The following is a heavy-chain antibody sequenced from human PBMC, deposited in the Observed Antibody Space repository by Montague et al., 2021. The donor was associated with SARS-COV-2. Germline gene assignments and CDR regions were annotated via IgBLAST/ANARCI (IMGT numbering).Heavy chain of an antibody. CDR2: IYYSGSA. Sequence: TLSLTCTVSGYSIDSGGYFWSWIRQHPGKGLEWIGFIYYSGSADYNPSLESRVSISVDRSKNQFSLKLSSVTAADTAVYYCALNYFRVRSWYGMDVWGQGTTVTVSS. V-gene: IGHV4-31*03. CDR3: ALNYFRVRSWYGMDV. CDR1: GYSIDSGGYF. J-gene: IGHJ6*02. D-gene: IGHD3-10*01.